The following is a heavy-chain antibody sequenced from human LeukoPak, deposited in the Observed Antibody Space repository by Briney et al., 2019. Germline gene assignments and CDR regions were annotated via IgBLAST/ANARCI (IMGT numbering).Heavy chain of an antibody. D-gene: IGHD3-16*02. CDR2: ISVGGSST. V-gene: IGHV3-23*01. CDR3: APGRDSGSHRYYFDY. J-gene: IGHJ4*02. CDR1: GFTFSSYA. Sequence: PGGSLRLSCAASGFTFSSYAMHWVRQAPGKGLEWVSAISVGGSSTQYADSVKGRFTISRDNSKSTLYLQMNSLRVDDTAIYYCAPGRDSGSHRYYFDYWGQGTLVSVSS.